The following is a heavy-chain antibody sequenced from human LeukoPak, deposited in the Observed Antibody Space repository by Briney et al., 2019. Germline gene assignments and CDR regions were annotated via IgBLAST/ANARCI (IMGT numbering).Heavy chain of an antibody. CDR1: GFTFSAHT. V-gene: IGHV3-30-3*01. J-gene: IGHJ4*02. CDR3: ARDSGWNLDY. CDR2: ISYDGTNK. D-gene: IGHD1-1*01. Sequence: PGGSLRLSCAASGFTFSAHTMHWVRQTPGKGPEWVAVISYDGTNKFNADSVKGRFSISRDNSKNTLSLQMNSLRPEDPAVYYCARDSGWNLDYWGQGTLVTVSS.